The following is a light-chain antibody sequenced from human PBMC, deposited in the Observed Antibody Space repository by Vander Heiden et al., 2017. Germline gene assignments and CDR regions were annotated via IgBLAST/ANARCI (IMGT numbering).Light chain of an antibody. Sequence: DIQMTQSPSSLSASVGDRVTITCRASEDIKTFLNWYQHKPGKAPNLLIYSTSNLKTGVPSRFSGSGSGTVFTLTITSLHPEDFATFYCQQSDSETFSFGHGTKVDI. J-gene: IGKJ3*01. V-gene: IGKV1-39*01. CDR1: EDIKTF. CDR3: QQSDSETFS. CDR2: STS.